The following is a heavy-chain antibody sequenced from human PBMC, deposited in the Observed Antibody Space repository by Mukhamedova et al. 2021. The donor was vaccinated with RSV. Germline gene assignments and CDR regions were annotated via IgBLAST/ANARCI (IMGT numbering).Heavy chain of an antibody. J-gene: IGHJ4*02. CDR2: ISGSGGST. D-gene: IGHD6-13*01. Sequence: VSAISGSGGSTYYADSVKGRFTISRDNSKNTLYLQMNSLRAEDTAVYYCAKDLLDYSSSSPGYWGQGTLVTAPS. CDR3: AKDLLDYSSSSPGY. V-gene: IGHV3-23*01.